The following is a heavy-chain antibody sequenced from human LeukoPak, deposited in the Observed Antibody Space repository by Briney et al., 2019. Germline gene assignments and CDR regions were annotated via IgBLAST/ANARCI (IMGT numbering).Heavy chain of an antibody. CDR3: ATDYGGNSDWYFDL. Sequence: PSETLSLTCTISGGSISIFSCSWIRQPPGKALEWIGYISPSGTTNYNPSLESRVTISLYTSKNHFSLQLKSVTAADTAVYYCATDYGGNSDWYFDLWGRGTLVTVSS. CDR2: ISPSGTT. CDR1: GGSISIFS. D-gene: IGHD4-23*01. J-gene: IGHJ2*01. V-gene: IGHV4-4*09.